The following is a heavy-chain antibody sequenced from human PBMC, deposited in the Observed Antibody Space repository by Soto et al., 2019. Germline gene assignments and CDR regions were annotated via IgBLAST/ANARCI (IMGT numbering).Heavy chain of an antibody. Sequence: ASVKVSCKASGYTFTSYGISWVRQAPGQGLEWMGWISAYNGNTKYAQKLQGRVTLTTDTSTSTAYMELRSLRSDDTAVYYCARVSYSSSWYRYYFDYWGQGTLVTVSS. CDR3: ARVSYSSSWYRYYFDY. D-gene: IGHD6-13*01. V-gene: IGHV1-18*01. CDR1: GYTFTSYG. J-gene: IGHJ4*02. CDR2: ISAYNGNT.